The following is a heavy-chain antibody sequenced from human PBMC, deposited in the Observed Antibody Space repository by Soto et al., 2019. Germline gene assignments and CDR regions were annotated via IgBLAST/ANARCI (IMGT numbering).Heavy chain of an antibody. Sequence: QVQLVQSGAEVKKPGATVKVSCKASGYIVTRSGINWLRQAPGQGLEWMGCISEYGDSNYSEKLQDRVSLTTDTYTNTAYMELRSLGSDDTGVYYCARGGGAYDVWGQGPKITVSS. CDR2: ISEYGDS. J-gene: IGHJ3*01. CDR3: ARGGGAYDV. V-gene: IGHV1-18*01. CDR1: GYIVTRSG.